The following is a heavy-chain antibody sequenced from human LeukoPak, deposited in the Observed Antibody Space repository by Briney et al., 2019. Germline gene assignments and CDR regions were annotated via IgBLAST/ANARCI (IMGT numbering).Heavy chain of an antibody. CDR3: TTDPDPDYIYYEAQDGSDV. CDR1: GFTFNDAW. D-gene: IGHD4-11*01. J-gene: IGHJ6*04. CDR2: IKSKTDGGTT. Sequence: GGSLRLSCAASGFTFNDAWKSWVRQAPGKGLEWVGRIKSKTDGGTTDYAAPVKGRFTISRDDSKNTLYLQMNSLKIEDTAVYYCTTDPDPDYIYYEAQDGSDVWGKGTTVTVSS. V-gene: IGHV3-15*01.